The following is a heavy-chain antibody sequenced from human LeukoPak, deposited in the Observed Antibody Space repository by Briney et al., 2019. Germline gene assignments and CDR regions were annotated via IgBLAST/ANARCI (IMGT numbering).Heavy chain of an antibody. J-gene: IGHJ4*02. CDR1: GFTFSSYG. CDR3: ARSIAAAGTPPCY. D-gene: IGHD6-13*01. Sequence: PGRSLRLSCAASGFTFSSYGMHWVRQAPGKGLEWVAVIWYDGSNKYYADSVKGRFTISRDNSKNTLYLQMNSLRAEDTAVYYCARSIAAAGTPPCYWSQGTLVTVSS. CDR2: IWYDGSNK. V-gene: IGHV3-33*01.